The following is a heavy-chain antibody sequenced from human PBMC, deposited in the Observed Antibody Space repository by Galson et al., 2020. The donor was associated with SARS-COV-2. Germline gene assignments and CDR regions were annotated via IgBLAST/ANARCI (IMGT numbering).Heavy chain of an antibody. Sequence: SETLSPTCTVSGGSISSGSYYCSWIRHPAGKGQEWIGRIHTSGSTNYNPSLQSRVTISIDTSKHQFTLELTSVTAADPAVYVCAYGVVAGTGYWGQGILVTVSS. CDR3: AYGVVAGTGY. J-gene: IGHJ4*02. V-gene: IGHV4-61*02. D-gene: IGHD6-19*01. CDR1: GGSISSGSYY. CDR2: IHTSGST.